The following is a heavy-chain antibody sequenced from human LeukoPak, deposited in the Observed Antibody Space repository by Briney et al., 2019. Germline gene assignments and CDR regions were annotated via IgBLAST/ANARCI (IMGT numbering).Heavy chain of an antibody. J-gene: IGHJ3*02. D-gene: IGHD3-10*01. CDR3: ARDSGRFDVFDI. CDR1: GFTFSSFW. CDR2: IKQDGSEK. Sequence: GGSLRLSCATSGFTFSSFWMSWVRQAPGKGLEWVANIKQDGSEKYFVDSVKGRFTISRDNAKNSLYLQMESLRAEDTAVYYCARDSGRFDVFDIWGQGTMITVSS. V-gene: IGHV3-7*05.